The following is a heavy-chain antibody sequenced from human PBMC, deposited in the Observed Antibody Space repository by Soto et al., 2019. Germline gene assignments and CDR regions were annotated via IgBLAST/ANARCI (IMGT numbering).Heavy chain of an antibody. V-gene: IGHV3-49*03. D-gene: IGHD5-12*01. CDR1: GFTFGDYA. J-gene: IGHJ5*02. Sequence: GGSLRLSCTASGFTFGDYAMSWFRQAPGKGLEWVGFIRSKAYGGTTEYAASVKGRFTISRDDSKSIAYLQMNSLKTEDTAVYYCTRGDIVAPRPTPKYNWFDPWGQGTLVTVSS. CDR3: TRGDIVAPRPTPKYNWFDP. CDR2: IRSKAYGGTT.